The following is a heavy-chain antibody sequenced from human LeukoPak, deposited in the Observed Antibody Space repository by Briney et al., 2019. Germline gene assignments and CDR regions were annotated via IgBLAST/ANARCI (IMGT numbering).Heavy chain of an antibody. CDR3: ARAPMGAAPLY. J-gene: IGHJ4*02. CDR1: GYTFTNFD. V-gene: IGHV1-8*01. Sequence: GASVKVSCKASGYTFTNFDINWVRQAPGQGLEWMGWMNPVSGNAGSAQKFQGRVTLTRDTSITTAYMELTSLRSDDTAFYHCARAPMGAAPLYWGQGTLVTVSS. D-gene: IGHD6-6*01. CDR2: MNPVSGNA.